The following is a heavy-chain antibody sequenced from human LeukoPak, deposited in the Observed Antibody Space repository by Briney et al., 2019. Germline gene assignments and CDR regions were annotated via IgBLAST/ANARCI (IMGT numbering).Heavy chain of an antibody. V-gene: IGHV3-23*01. J-gene: IGHJ4*02. D-gene: IGHD6-19*01. CDR1: GFTFSGYA. CDR3: AKDLRAVAGTALGY. Sequence: GGSLRLSCAASGFTFSGYAMSWVRQAPGKGLEWVSAISGSGGSTYYADSVEGRFTISRDNSKNTLYLQMNSLRAEDTAVYYCAKDLRAVAGTALGYWGQGTLVTVSS. CDR2: ISGSGGST.